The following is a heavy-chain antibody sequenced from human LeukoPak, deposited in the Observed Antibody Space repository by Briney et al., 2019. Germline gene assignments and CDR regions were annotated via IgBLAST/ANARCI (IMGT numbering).Heavy chain of an antibody. CDR2: INPSGGST. CDR3: ARARSLAVAGRGLGY. Sequence: ASVKVSCKASGYTFTSYYMHWVRQAPGQGLEWVGIINPSGGSTSYAQKFQGRVTMTRDTSTSTVYMELSSLRSEDTAVYYCARARSLAVAGRGLGYWGQGTLVTVSS. J-gene: IGHJ4*02. CDR1: GYTFTSYY. D-gene: IGHD6-19*01. V-gene: IGHV1-46*01.